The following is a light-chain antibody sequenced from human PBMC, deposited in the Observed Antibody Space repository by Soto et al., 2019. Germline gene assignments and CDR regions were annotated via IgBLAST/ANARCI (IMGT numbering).Light chain of an antibody. CDR2: GAS. V-gene: IGKV3-20*01. Sequence: EIVLTQSPGTLSLSPGERATLSCRASQSVSRSYLAWYQQKPGQAPRLLIYGASSRATGIPDRFSGSGSGPDFTLTISRLEPEDFAVYYCHQYGSSPRTFGQGTKLEIK. CDR3: HQYGSSPRT. CDR1: QSVSRSY. J-gene: IGKJ2*01.